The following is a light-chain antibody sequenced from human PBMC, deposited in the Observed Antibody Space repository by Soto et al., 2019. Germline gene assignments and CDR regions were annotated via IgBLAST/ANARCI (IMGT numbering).Light chain of an antibody. V-gene: IGLV1-40*01. CDR2: DDE. Sequence: QSVLTQPPSVSGTLGERVTISCAGRGSSIGAGYDVHWYQQLPGTAPKLLIFDDEKRPSGVADRFSGSKSGTSASLAITGLRVEDEADYYCQSYDSRLGGVVFGGGTKLTVL. J-gene: IGLJ2*01. CDR3: QSYDSRLGGVV. CDR1: GSSIGAGYD.